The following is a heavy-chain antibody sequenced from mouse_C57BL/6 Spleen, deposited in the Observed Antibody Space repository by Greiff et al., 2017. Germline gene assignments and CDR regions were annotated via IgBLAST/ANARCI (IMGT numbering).Heavy chain of an antibody. CDR2: IDTENGDT. CDR1: GFNIKDDY. Sequence: EVMLVESGAELVRPGASVKLSCTASGFNIKDDYMHWVKQRPEQGLEWIGWIDTENGDTEYASKFQGKATITADTSSNTAYLQLSSLTSEDTAVYYCTAYYYGSSYDYWGQGTTLTVSS. V-gene: IGHV14-4*01. D-gene: IGHD1-1*01. J-gene: IGHJ2*01. CDR3: TAYYYGSSYDY.